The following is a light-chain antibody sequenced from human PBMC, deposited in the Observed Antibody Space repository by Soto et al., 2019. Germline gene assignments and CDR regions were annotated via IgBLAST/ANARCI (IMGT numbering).Light chain of an antibody. Sequence: HSVLTQPACVSGSHGLSITISWTGTSSDVGGYKYVSWYQQHTGKAPILLIYEVSNRPSGVSNRFSGSKSGNTASLTISGLQAEDEADYYCSSYTGSSTLYVFGTGTKVTV. J-gene: IGLJ1*01. V-gene: IGLV2-14*01. CDR3: SSYTGSSTLYV. CDR2: EVS. CDR1: SSDVGGYKY.